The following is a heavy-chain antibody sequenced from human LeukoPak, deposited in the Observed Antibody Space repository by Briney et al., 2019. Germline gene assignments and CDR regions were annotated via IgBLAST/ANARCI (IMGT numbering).Heavy chain of an antibody. D-gene: IGHD4-17*01. V-gene: IGHV4-59*08. CDR3: ANGKGFYAFDV. CDR1: GGSISSYY. CDR2: IYYSGST. Sequence: MTSETLSLTCTVSGGSISSYYWSWIRQPPGKGLEWIGYIYYSGSTNYNPSLKSRVTISVDTSKNQFSLKLSSVTAADTAVYYCANGKGFYAFDVRGQGTMVTVSS. J-gene: IGHJ3*01.